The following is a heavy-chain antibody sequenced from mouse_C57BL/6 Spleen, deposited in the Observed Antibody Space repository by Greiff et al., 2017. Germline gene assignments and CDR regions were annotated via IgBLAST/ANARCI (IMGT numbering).Heavy chain of an antibody. D-gene: IGHD1-1*01. CDR1: GFNIKDYY. CDR2: IDPEDGET. J-gene: IGHJ2*01. V-gene: IGHV14-2*01. CDR3: ARGDTTVVATEDY. Sequence: VQLQQSGAELVKPGASVKLSCTASGFNIKDYYMHWVKQRTEQGLAWIGRIDPEDGETKYAPKFQGKATITADTSSNTAYLQISSLTSEDTAVYYCARGDTTVVATEDYWGQGTTLTVSS.